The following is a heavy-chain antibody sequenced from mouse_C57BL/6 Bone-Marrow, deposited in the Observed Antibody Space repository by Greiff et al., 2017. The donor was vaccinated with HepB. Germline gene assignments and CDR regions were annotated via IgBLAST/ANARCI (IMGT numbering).Heavy chain of an antibody. CDR2: ISYDGSN. V-gene: IGHV3-6*01. CDR3: ARDPVFAY. J-gene: IGHJ3*01. Sequence: EVQLQESGPGLVKPSQSLSLTCSVTGYSITSGYYWNWIRQFPGNKLEWMGYISYDGSNNYNPSLKNRISITRDTSKNQFFLKLNSVTTEDTATYYCARDPVFAYWGQGTLVTVSA. CDR1: GYSITSGYY.